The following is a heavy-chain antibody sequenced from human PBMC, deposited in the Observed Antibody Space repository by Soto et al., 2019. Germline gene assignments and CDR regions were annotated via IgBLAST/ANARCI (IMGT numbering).Heavy chain of an antibody. CDR1: GFTFSSYS. Sequence: GGSLRLSCAASGFTFSSYSMNWVRQAPGKGLEWVSYISSSSSTIYYADSVKGRFTISRDNAKNSLYLQMNSLRDEDTAVYYCARDSLERRTNYGMDVCGQGTPVTFSS. CDR3: ARDSLERRTNYGMDV. CDR2: ISSSSSTI. V-gene: IGHV3-48*02. J-gene: IGHJ6*02. D-gene: IGHD1-1*01.